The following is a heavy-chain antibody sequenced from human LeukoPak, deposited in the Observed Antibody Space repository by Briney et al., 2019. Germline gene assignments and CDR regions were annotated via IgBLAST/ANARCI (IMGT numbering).Heavy chain of an antibody. J-gene: IGHJ5*02. CDR3: ARAEAVIVVGAPFDP. Sequence: GASVKVSCKASGYTFTSYGISWVRQAPGQGLEWMGGIITIFGTANYAQKFQGRVTTTTDETTSTGYMELSSLRSEDTAVYYCARAEAVIVVGAPFDPWGQGTLVTVSS. D-gene: IGHD2-15*01. V-gene: IGHV1-69*05. CDR1: GYTFTSYG. CDR2: IITIFGTA.